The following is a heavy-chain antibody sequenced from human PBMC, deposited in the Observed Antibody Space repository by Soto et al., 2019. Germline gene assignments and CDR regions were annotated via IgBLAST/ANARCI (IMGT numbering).Heavy chain of an antibody. V-gene: IGHV1-8*01. D-gene: IGHD3-3*01. CDR1: GYTFTSYD. J-gene: IGHJ5*02. CDR3: GATIFGVVTEGGFDP. Sequence: AASVKVSCKASGYTFTSYDINWVRQATGQGLEWMGWMNPNSGNTGYAQKFQGRVTMTRNTSISTAYMELSSLRSEDTAVYYCGATIFGVVTEGGFDPWGQGTLVTVSS. CDR2: MNPNSGNT.